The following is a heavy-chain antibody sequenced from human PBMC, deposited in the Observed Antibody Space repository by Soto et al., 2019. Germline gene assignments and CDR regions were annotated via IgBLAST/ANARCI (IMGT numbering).Heavy chain of an antibody. CDR2: ISSTATST. Sequence: GGSLRLSCVVSGLTFSAYSMSWVRQAPGKGLEWVSSISSTATSTFYVDSVKGRFTIYRDNSKSTFYLQMDNLRAEDTAVYYGAKGGLESNHGTVDNWGQGTLVTVSS. V-gene: IGHV3-23*01. D-gene: IGHD3-16*01. CDR1: GLTFSAYS. J-gene: IGHJ4*02. CDR3: AKGGLESNHGTVDN.